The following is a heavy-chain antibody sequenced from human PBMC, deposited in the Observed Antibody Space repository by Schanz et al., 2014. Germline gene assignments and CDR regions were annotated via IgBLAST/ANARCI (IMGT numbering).Heavy chain of an antibody. Sequence: QVQLVESGGGLVKPGGSLRLSCAASGFIFNDYYMNWIRQAPGKGLEWLSYISRDGTTSYYADSVKGRFTISRDNAKNSLYLEMTSLRGEXTAVYYCARENLNWEAFPIWGQGTVVPVSS. CDR3: ARENLNWEAFPI. D-gene: IGHD7-27*01. CDR2: ISRDGTTS. J-gene: IGHJ3*02. CDR1: GFIFNDYY. V-gene: IGHV3-11*01.